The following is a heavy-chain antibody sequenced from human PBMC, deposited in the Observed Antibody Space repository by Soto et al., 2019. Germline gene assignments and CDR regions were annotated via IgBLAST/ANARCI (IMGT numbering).Heavy chain of an antibody. J-gene: IGHJ4*02. CDR1: GFTFSSYA. CDR3: AKVRTIFGVVEYFDY. V-gene: IGHV3-23*01. Sequence: GGSLRLSCAASGFTFSSYAMSWVRQAPGKGLEWVSAISGSGGSTYYADSVKGRFTISRDNSKNTLYLQMNSLRAEDTAVYYCAKVRTIFGVVEYFDYWGQGTLVTVSS. CDR2: ISGSGGST. D-gene: IGHD3-3*01.